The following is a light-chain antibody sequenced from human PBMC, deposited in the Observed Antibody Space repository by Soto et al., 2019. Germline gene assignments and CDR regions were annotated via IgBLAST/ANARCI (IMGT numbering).Light chain of an antibody. V-gene: IGKV3-20*01. J-gene: IGKJ2*01. Sequence: EIVLTQSPGTLSLSPGERATLSCRASQSVSSSYLAWYQQKPGQAPRLLIYGASSRATGIPDRFSGSGSGADCTVTISRLEPEDFAVYYGLQYGSSLYTFGQGKKLVIK. CDR2: GAS. CDR1: QSVSSSY. CDR3: LQYGSSLYT.